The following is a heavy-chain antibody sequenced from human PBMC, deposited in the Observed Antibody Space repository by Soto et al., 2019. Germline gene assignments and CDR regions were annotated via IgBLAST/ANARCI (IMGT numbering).Heavy chain of an antibody. CDR2: ISDDGSNT. V-gene: IGHV3-30-3*01. Sequence: QVQLVESGGGVVQPGRSLRLSCAASGFTFSRHTMHWVRQAPGKGLEWVAAISDDGSNTYYADSVKGRFTISRDNSKNTLYLQMNSLSSEDTAVHHCXXXXXXXXXXXXXXXXXXXXDWGQGTLVTVSS. CDR3: XXXXXXXXXXXXXXXXXXXXD. J-gene: IGHJ4*02. CDR1: GFTFSRHT.